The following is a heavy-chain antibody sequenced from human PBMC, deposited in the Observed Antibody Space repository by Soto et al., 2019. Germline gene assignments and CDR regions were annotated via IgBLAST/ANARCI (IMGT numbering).Heavy chain of an antibody. D-gene: IGHD3-3*01. Sequence: ASVKVSCKASGYNFNNHGISWVRQAPGQGLEWLGWIIINTGNTNFARKFQGRATLTTDTATRTAYMDLTNLRSDDSAVYFCARRAILGGMDVWGQGTPVTVSS. CDR1: GYNFNNHG. CDR3: ARRAILGGMDV. J-gene: IGHJ6*02. V-gene: IGHV1-18*04. CDR2: IIINTGNT.